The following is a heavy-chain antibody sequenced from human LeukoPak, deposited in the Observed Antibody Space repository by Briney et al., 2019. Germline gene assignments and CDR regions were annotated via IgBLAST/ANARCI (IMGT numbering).Heavy chain of an antibody. CDR3: AKDRIQLGLPDY. CDR2: IRSKAYGGTT. D-gene: IGHD5-18*01. CDR1: GFTFGDYA. J-gene: IGHJ4*02. V-gene: IGHV3-49*04. Sequence: GGSLRLSCTASGFTFGDYAMSWVRQAPGEGLEWVGFIRSKAYGGTTEYAASVKGRFTVSRDDSKNTLYLQMNSLRAEDTAVYYCAKDRIQLGLPDYWGQGTLVTVSS.